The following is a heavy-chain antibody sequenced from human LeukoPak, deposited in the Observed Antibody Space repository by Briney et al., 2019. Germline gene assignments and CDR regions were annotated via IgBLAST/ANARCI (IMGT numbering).Heavy chain of an antibody. V-gene: IGHV3-15*01. CDR3: TTEPRAVAGRERYYYYGMGV. CDR1: GFTFSNAW. CDR2: IKSKTDGGTT. D-gene: IGHD6-19*01. J-gene: IGHJ6*02. Sequence: PGGSPRLSCAASGFTFSNAWMSWVRQTPGKGLEWVGRIKSKTDGGTTDYAAPVKGRFTITRDDSKNTLYLQMNSLKTEDTAVYYCTTEPRAVAGRERYYYYGMGVWGQGTTVTVSS.